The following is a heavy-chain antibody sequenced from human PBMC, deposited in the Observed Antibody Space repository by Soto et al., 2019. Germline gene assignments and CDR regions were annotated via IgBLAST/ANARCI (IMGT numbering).Heavy chain of an antibody. D-gene: IGHD3-9*01. J-gene: IGHJ4*02. V-gene: IGHV1-18*01. CDR2: ISAYNGNT. CDR1: GYTFTSYG. Sequence: ASVKVSCKASGYTFTSYGISWVRQAPGQGLEWMGWISAYNGNTNYAQKLQGRVTMTPDTSTSTAYMELRSLRSDDTAVYYCARDDYDILTGRASFDYWGQGTLVTVSS. CDR3: ARDDYDILTGRASFDY.